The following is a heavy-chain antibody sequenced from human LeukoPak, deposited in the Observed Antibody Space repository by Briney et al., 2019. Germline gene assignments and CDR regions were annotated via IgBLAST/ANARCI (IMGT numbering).Heavy chain of an antibody. J-gene: IGHJ4*02. Sequence: GGSLRLSCAASGFTFSSNEMNWVRQAPGKGLEGVSYISSSGSTIYYADSVKGRFTISRDNAKSSLYLQMNSLRAEDTAVYYCARDGSGRHYYGSGSPPDYWGQGTLVTVCS. CDR1: GFTFSSNE. D-gene: IGHD3-10*01. CDR2: ISSSGSTI. V-gene: IGHV3-48*03. CDR3: ARDGSGRHYYGSGSPPDY.